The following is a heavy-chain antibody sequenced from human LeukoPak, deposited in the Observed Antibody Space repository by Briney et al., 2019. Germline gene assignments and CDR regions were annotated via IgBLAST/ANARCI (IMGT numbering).Heavy chain of an antibody. D-gene: IGHD6-13*01. CDR3: ARHEQQLGNWFDP. Sequence: ASVKVSCKASGYTFTSYGISWVRQAPGQGLEWMGWISAYNGNTNYAQKLQGRVTMTTDTSTSTPYMELRSLRSDDTAVYYCARHEQQLGNWFDPWGQGTLVTVSS. J-gene: IGHJ5*02. V-gene: IGHV1-18*01. CDR1: GYTFTSYG. CDR2: ISAYNGNT.